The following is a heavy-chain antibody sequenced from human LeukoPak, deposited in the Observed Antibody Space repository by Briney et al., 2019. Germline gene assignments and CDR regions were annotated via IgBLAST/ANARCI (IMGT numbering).Heavy chain of an antibody. J-gene: IGHJ4*02. CDR3: ARSEDSSGWSFDY. CDR2: IYHSGST. Sequence: KASETLSLTCAVSGGSISSSNWWSWVRQPPGKGLEWIGEIYHSGSTNYNPSLKSRVTISVDKSKNQFSLKLSSVTAADTAVYYCARSEDSSGWSFDYWGQGTLVTVSS. V-gene: IGHV4-4*02. CDR1: GGSISSSNW. D-gene: IGHD6-19*01.